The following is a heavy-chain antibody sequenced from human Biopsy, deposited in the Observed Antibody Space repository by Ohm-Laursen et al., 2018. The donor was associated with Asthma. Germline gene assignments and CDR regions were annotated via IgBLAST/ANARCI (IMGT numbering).Heavy chain of an antibody. J-gene: IGHJ5*02. CDR1: GGSISSDY. Sequence: PSETLSLTCTVSGGSISSDYWSWLRQSPGKGLEWIGYIHNSGNTNYNPSLKGRVTISLDTSKNHFSLRLSFVTAADTAVYFCARGQGRGIQLWSLDPWGQGILVTVSS. CDR3: ARGQGRGIQLWSLDP. V-gene: IGHV4-59*01. D-gene: IGHD5-18*01. CDR2: IHNSGNT.